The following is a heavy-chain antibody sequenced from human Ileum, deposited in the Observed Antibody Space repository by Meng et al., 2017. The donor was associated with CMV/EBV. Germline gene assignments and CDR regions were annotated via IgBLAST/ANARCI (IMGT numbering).Heavy chain of an antibody. D-gene: IGHD1-26*01. Sequence: GGSLRLSCAASGFGFNNYGMSWVRQAPGKGLEWVSGINWNGGSTGYADSVKGRFTISRDSAKNSLYLQMNSLRAEDTAVYYCARGATSLDNWGQGTLVTVSS. J-gene: IGHJ4*02. CDR1: GFGFNNYG. CDR3: ARGATSLDN. V-gene: IGHV3-20*04. CDR2: INWNGGST.